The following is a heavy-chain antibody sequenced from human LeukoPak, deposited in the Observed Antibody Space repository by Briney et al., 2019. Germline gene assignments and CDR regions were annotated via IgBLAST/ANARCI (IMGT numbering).Heavy chain of an antibody. D-gene: IGHD3-22*01. V-gene: IGHV1-69*04. CDR3: ARETYYDSSGSQASRYFDY. CDR2: IIPIFGIA. Sequence: SVTVSCKASGGTFSSYAISWVRQAPGQGLEWMGRIIPIFGIANYAQKFQGRVTITADKSTSTAYMELSSLRSEDTAVYYCARETYYDSSGSQASRYFDYWGQGTLVTVSS. J-gene: IGHJ4*02. CDR1: GGTFSSYA.